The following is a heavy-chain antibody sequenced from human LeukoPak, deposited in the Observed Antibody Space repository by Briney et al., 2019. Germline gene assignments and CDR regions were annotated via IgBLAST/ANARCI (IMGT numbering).Heavy chain of an antibody. CDR1: GDSISTYY. CDR3: ARAVGGDGSGSL. D-gene: IGHD3-10*01. J-gene: IGHJ4*02. CDR2: IYYRVTS. Sequence: SETLSLTCTVSGDSISTYYWSWIRQPPGKGLEWIGYIYYRVTSDYNPSLKSRVTVSVDMSTRQISLKLSSVTAADTAVYYCARAVGGDGSGSLWGPGTLVTVSS. V-gene: IGHV4-59*01.